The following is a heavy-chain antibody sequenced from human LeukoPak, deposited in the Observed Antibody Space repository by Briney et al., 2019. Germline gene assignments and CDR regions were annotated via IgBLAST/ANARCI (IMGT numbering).Heavy chain of an antibody. D-gene: IGHD5-24*01. CDR2: ISVSGGST. J-gene: IGHJ4*02. V-gene: IGHV3-23*01. CDR3: AKDDRWLQFCC. Sequence: GGSLRLSCAASGFTFSSFGMSWVRQAPGKGLYWVSTISVSGGSTYYADSVRGRFTISRDNSRNTLYLQMNSLRAEDTAVYYCAKDDRWLQFCCWGQGTLVTVSA. CDR1: GFTFSSFG.